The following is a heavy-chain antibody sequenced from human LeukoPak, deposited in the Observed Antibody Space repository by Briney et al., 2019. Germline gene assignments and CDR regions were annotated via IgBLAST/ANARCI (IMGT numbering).Heavy chain of an antibody. V-gene: IGHV4-59*01. CDR2: IYNSGST. Sequence: SETLSLTCTVSGGSISSYYWSWIRQPPGKGLEWIGYIYNSGSTNYNPSLKSRVTISVDTSKNQFSLTLSFVTDAHTAVYYCVGGLWGYYGSGTIYYYGMDVWGQGTTVTVSS. D-gene: IGHD3-10*01. CDR3: VGGLWGYYGSGTIYYYGMDV. CDR1: GGSISSYY. J-gene: IGHJ6*02.